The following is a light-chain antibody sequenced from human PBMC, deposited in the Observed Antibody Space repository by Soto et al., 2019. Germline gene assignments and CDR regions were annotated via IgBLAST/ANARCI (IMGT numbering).Light chain of an antibody. CDR2: EVS. CDR3: SSYTSSSPHVV. J-gene: IGLJ2*01. CDR1: SSDVGGYNY. Sequence: QSVLTQPASVSGSPGQSITISCTGTSSDVGGYNYVFWYQQHPGKAPKLMIYEVSNRPSGVSNRFSGSKSGNTASLTISGLQAEDEADYYCSSYTSSSPHVVFGGGTQLTVL. V-gene: IGLV2-14*01.